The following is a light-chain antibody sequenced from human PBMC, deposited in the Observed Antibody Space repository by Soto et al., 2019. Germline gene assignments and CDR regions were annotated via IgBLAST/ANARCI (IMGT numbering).Light chain of an antibody. Sequence: QSVLTQPASVSWSPGQSITISCTGTSSDVGCYNYVSCFQQHPGKAPKLMIFEVSTRHSGVSNRFSGSKSVNTASLTISGLQIEDESDYYSCSYTSSTSAVFGGGTKLTVL. CDR3: CSYTSSTSAV. V-gene: IGLV2-14*01. CDR2: EVS. CDR1: SSDVGCYNY. J-gene: IGLJ2*01.